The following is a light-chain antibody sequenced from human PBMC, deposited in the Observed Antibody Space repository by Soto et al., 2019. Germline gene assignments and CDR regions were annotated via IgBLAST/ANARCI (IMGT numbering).Light chain of an antibody. CDR3: NAQADNGKHV. V-gene: IGLV2-8*01. CDR1: SNDVGHSSF. J-gene: IGLJ1*01. CDR2: EVS. Sequence: QSVLTQPPSASGSPGQSVTISCTGNSNDVGHSSFISWYQQHPGEGPKLIIYEVSKRPSGVPDRFSGSKSGNTASLSVSGLQDEDEADYFCNAQADNGKHVFGTGTKVTVL.